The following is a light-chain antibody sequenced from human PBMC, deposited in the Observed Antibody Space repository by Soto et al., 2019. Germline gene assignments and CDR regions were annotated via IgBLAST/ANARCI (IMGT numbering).Light chain of an antibody. V-gene: IGKV1-5*01. CDR1: QNIDRW. CDR2: DVS. J-gene: IGKJ1*01. CDR3: EQYNRFWT. Sequence: DIQRTQSPSTLSASMGDRVTMTCRASQNIDRWLAWYQQKPGKAPKLLIYDVSSLESGVPSRFSGSGSGTEFTLAISSLQPDDFATYYCEQYNRFWTFGQGTKV.